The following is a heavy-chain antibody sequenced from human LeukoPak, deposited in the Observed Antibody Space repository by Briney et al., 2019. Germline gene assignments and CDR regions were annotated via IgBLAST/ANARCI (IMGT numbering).Heavy chain of an antibody. Sequence: SETLSLTCTVSGGSISSYYWSWIRQPPGKGLEWIGYIYYSGSTNYNPSLKSRVTISVDTSKNQFSLKLSSVTAADTAVYYCARFSNAGYSSGWYFDYWGKGTTVTVSS. V-gene: IGHV4-59*01. J-gene: IGHJ4*03. D-gene: IGHD6-19*01. CDR1: GGSISSYY. CDR2: IYYSGST. CDR3: ARFSNAGYSSGWYFDY.